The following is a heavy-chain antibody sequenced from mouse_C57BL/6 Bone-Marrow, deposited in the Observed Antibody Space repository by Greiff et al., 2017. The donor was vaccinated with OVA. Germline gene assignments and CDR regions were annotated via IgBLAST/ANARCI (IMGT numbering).Heavy chain of an antibody. D-gene: IGHD2-5*01. CDR3: ASYSNYPWFAY. Sequence: VQLQQSDAELVKPGASVKISCKASGYTFTDHTIHWMKQRPEQGLEWIGYIYPRDGSTKYNEKFKGKATLTADKSSSTAYMQLNSLTSEYSAVYFCASYSNYPWFAYWGQGTLVTVSA. V-gene: IGHV1-78*01. J-gene: IGHJ3*01. CDR2: IYPRDGST. CDR1: GYTFTDHT.